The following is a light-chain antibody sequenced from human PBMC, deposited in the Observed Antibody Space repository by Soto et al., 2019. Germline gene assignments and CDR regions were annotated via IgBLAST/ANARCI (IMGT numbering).Light chain of an antibody. J-gene: IGKJ1*01. CDR2: GSS. CDR1: QSVSSN. CDR3: QQGGT. V-gene: IGKV3-15*01. Sequence: EIVMTQSPATLSVSPGERATLSCRASQSVSSNLAWYQQKPGQAPRLLIYGSSTRATGIPARFSGSGSGTEFILTISSLQSEDFAVYYCQQGGTFGQGTKVDIK.